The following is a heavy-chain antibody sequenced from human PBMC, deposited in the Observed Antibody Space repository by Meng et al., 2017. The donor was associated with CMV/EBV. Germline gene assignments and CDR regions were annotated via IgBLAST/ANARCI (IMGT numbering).Heavy chain of an antibody. D-gene: IGHD2-15*01. CDR2: INTYTGEK. V-gene: IGHV1-18*01. Sequence: ASVKVSCKASGCMFTTYGLTWVRQAPGQGLEWMGWINTYTGEKQYTQKFQGRVTMTTDTSTRIAYMEVRSVTSNDTAIYFCARDRNVRPGSRVAPLDRWGQGTLVTVSS. J-gene: IGHJ5*02. CDR1: GCMFTTYG. CDR3: ARDRNVRPGSRVAPLDR.